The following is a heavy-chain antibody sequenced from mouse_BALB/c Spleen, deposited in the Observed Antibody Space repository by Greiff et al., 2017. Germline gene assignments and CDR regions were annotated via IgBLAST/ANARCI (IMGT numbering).Heavy chain of an antibody. D-gene: IGHD1-1*01. CDR1: GFTFSSFG. Sequence: EVKVVESGGGLVQPGGSRKLSCAASGFTFSSFGMHWVRQAPEKGLEWVAYISSGSSTIYYADTVKGRFTISRDKPKNTLFLQMTSLRSEDTAMYYCARVYYYGSSYGFAYWGQGTLVTVSA. J-gene: IGHJ3*01. CDR3: ARVYYYGSSYGFAY. CDR2: ISSGSSTI. V-gene: IGHV5-17*02.